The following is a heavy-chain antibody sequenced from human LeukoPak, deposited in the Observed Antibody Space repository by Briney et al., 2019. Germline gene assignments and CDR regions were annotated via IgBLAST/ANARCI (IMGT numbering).Heavy chain of an antibody. J-gene: IGHJ5*02. Sequence: ASVNVSCKASGYTFTSYAMHWVRPAPGQRLEWMGWINAGNGNTKYSQKFQGRVTITRDTSASTAYMELSSLRSEDTAVYYCASGSGWGANWFDPWGQGTLVTVSS. CDR1: GYTFTSYA. D-gene: IGHD6-19*01. CDR2: INAGNGNT. CDR3: ASGSGWGANWFDP. V-gene: IGHV1-3*01.